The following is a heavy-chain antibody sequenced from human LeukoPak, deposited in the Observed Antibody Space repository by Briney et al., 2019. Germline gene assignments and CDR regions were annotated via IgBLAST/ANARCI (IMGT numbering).Heavy chain of an antibody. CDR3: ARGVRLLWFGEPLFGHDY. D-gene: IGHD3-10*01. V-gene: IGHV3-48*03. J-gene: IGHJ4*02. Sequence: GGSLRLSCAASGFTFSSYEMNWVRQAPGKGLEWGSYISSSGSTIYYADSVKGRFTISRDNAKNSLYLQMNSLRAEDTAVYYCARGVRLLWFGEPLFGHDYWGQGTLVTVSS. CDR1: GFTFSSYE. CDR2: ISSSGSTI.